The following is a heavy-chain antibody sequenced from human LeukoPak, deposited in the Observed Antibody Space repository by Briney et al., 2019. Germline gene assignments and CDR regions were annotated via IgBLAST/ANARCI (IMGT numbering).Heavy chain of an antibody. V-gene: IGHV3-48*03. J-gene: IGHJ4*02. Sequence: PGGSLRLSCAASGFTFSSYEMNWVRQAPGKGLEWVSYISSSGSTIYYADSVKGRFTISRDNAKNSLYLQMNSLRAEDTAVYYCAGRPYYYDSSGYYYWGQGTLVAVSS. CDR1: GFTFSSYE. CDR3: AGRPYYYDSSGYYY. D-gene: IGHD3-22*01. CDR2: ISSSGSTI.